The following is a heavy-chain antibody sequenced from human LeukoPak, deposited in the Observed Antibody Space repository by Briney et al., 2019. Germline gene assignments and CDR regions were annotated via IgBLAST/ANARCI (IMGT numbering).Heavy chain of an antibody. CDR2: ISGYNGKT. CDR1: GYTFTSYG. Sequence: ASVMVSCKASGYTFTSYGISWVRQAPGQGLEWMGWISGYNGKTKYAQKLQGRVTMTTDTSTSTAYMELRSLRSEDTAVYYCARETSLSLRSFDYWGQGTLVTVSS. D-gene: IGHD5/OR15-5a*01. J-gene: IGHJ4*02. V-gene: IGHV1-18*01. CDR3: ARETSLSLRSFDY.